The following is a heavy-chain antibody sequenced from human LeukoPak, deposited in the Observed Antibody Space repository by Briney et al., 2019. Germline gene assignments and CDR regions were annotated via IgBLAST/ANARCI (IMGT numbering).Heavy chain of an antibody. V-gene: IGHV4-30-4*01. D-gene: IGHD3-10*01. CDR2: IYYSGST. CDR3: ARDHLVRGTTR. Sequence: SETLALTCTVSGGSISSGDYYWSWIRQPPGKGLEWIGYIYYSGSTYYNPSLKSRVTISVDTSKNQFSLKLSSVTAADTAVYYCARDHLVRGTTRWGQGTLVTVSS. CDR1: GGSISSGDYY. J-gene: IGHJ4*02.